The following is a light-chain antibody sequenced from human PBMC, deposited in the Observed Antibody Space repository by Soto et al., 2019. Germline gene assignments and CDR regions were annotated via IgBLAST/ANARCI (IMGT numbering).Light chain of an antibody. CDR3: QQYNNWPFT. CDR2: GAS. CDR1: QSVSSN. Sequence: EIVMTQSLATLSVSPGERATLSCRASQSVSSNLAWYQQKPGQVPRLLIYGASTRATGIPARFSGSGSGTKFTLTISSLQSEDFAVYYCQQYNNWPFTFGPGTKVDIK. J-gene: IGKJ3*01. V-gene: IGKV3D-15*01.